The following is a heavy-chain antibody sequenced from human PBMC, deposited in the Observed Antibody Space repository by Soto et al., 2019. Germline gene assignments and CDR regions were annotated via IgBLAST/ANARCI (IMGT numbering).Heavy chain of an antibody. CDR2: IYYSGST. Sequence: PSETLSLTCTVSGGSISSYYWSWIRQPPGKGLEWIGYIYYSGSTNYNPSLKSRVTISVDTSKNQFSLKLSSVTAADTAAYYCARVSGSYYYGMDVWGQGTTVTVSS. CDR3: ARVSGSYYYGMDV. CDR1: GGSISSYY. V-gene: IGHV4-59*13. J-gene: IGHJ6*02. D-gene: IGHD1-26*01.